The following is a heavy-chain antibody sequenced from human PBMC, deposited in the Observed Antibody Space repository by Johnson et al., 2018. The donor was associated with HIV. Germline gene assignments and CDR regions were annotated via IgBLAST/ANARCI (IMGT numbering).Heavy chain of an antibody. V-gene: IGHV3-9*01. CDR2: ISWNSGSI. J-gene: IGHJ3*02. D-gene: IGHD6-6*01. Sequence: VQLVESGGGVVQPGGSLRLSCAASGFTFSNYAMHWVRQAPGKGLEWVSGISWNSGSIGNADSVKGRFTISRANAKNSLYLQMNSLRAEDTALYYCAKALEGASSDHSPHDAFDIWGQGTMVTVSS. CDR1: GFTFSNYA. CDR3: AKALEGASSDHSPHDAFDI.